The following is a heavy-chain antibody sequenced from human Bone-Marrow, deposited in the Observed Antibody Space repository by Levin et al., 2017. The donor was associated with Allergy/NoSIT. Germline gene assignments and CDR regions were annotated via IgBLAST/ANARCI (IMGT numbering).Heavy chain of an antibody. J-gene: IGHJ4*02. D-gene: IGHD3-10*01. CDR2: ISSNGGST. CDR3: VKEQSLLVGSFDH. Sequence: GGSLRLSCSTSGFIFTMSAMHWVRQAPGKGLEYVSTISSNGGSTYYADSVNGRFTISRDNSKNMVYLQMNSLEVEDTAFYYCVKEQSLLVGSFDHWGQGVLVTVTS. CDR1: GFIFTMSA. V-gene: IGHV3-64D*06.